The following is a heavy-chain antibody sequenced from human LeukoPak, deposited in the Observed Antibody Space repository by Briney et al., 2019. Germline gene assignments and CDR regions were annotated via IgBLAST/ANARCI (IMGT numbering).Heavy chain of an antibody. Sequence: SETLSLTCAVYGGSFSGYSWSWIRQPPGKGLEWIGEINHSGSTNYNPSLKSRVTISVDRSKNQFSLKLSSVTAADTAVYYCARSGYFKQPVGGFDYWGQGTLVTVSS. J-gene: IGHJ4*02. CDR3: ARSGYFKQPVGGFDY. CDR1: GGSFSGYS. D-gene: IGHD3-9*01. V-gene: IGHV4-34*01. CDR2: INHSGST.